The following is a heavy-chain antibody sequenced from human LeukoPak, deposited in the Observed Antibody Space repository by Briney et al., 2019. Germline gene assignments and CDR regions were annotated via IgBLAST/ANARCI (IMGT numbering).Heavy chain of an antibody. CDR1: GGTFSSYA. CDR3: ARNYYDSSGYSYPDY. CDR2: IIPILGIA. Sequence: SVKVSCKASGGTFSSYAISWVRQAPGQGLEWMGRIIPILGIANYAQKFQGRVTITADKSTSTAYMELSSLRSEDTAVYYCARNYYDSSGYSYPDYWGQGTLVTVSS. J-gene: IGHJ4*02. V-gene: IGHV1-69*04. D-gene: IGHD3-22*01.